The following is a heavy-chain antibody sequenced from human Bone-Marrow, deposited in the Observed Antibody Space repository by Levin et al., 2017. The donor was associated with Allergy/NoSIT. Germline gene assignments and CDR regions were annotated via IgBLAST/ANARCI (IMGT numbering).Heavy chain of an antibody. V-gene: IGHV4-59*01. D-gene: IGHD2-15*01. J-gene: IGHJ5*02. Sequence: SETLSLTCTVSGGSISSYYWNWIRQPPGKGLEWIAYIYYSGSTNYNPSLKSRVTISVDTSKNQFSLKLSSVTAADTAVYYCVGEVRTSGELNWFDPWGQGTLVTVSS. CDR1: GGSISSYY. CDR2: IYYSGST. CDR3: VGEVRTSGELNWFDP.